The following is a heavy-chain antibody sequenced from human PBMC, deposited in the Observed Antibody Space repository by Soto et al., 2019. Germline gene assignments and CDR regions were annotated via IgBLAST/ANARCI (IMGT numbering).Heavy chain of an antibody. CDR1: GFSFSTYS. CDR3: ARDRVSGNYYHDAFDS. Sequence: EVQLVESGGGLVQPGGSLRLSCAASGFSFSTYSMNWVRQAPGKGLEWVSYMSSSSRTRYHADPVKGRFTISRDNAKNSLYLQMKRRRAEDTAVYYCARDRVSGNYYHDAFDSWGQGTMVTVSS. J-gene: IGHJ3*02. V-gene: IGHV3-48*01. D-gene: IGHD3-10*01. CDR2: MSSSSRTR.